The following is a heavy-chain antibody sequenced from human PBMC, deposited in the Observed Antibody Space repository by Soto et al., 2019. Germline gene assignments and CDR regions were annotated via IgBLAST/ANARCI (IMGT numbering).Heavy chain of an antibody. J-gene: IGHJ3*01. Sequence: EVQLVESGGGLVKPGGSLRLSCAASGFSFSGYNMNWVRQAPGKGLEWVSSISGDSNYIYYADSVQGRFTISRDNAKNSVYLQMNSLTAEDTAVYYCARVVYFDRSAYGLWGQGTMVTVSS. CDR2: ISGDSNYI. CDR1: GFSFSGYN. V-gene: IGHV3-21*01. CDR3: ARVVYFDRSAYGL. D-gene: IGHD3-22*01.